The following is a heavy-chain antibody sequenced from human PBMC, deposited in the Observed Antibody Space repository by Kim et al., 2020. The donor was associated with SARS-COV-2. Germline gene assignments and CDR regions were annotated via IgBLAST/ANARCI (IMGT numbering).Heavy chain of an antibody. CDR3: ARAPLKSAAAAFDI. V-gene: IGHV4-59*01. J-gene: IGHJ3*02. CDR1: GGSISSYY. CDR2: IYYSGST. Sequence: SETLSLTCTVSGGSISSYYWSWIRQPPGKGLEWIGYIYYSGSTNYNPSLKSRVTISVDTSKNQFSLKLSSVTAADTAVYYCARAPLKSAAAAFDIWGQGTMVTVSS. D-gene: IGHD6-25*01.